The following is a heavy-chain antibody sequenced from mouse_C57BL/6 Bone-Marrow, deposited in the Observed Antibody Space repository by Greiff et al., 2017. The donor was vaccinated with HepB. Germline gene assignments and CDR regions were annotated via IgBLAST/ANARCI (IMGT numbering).Heavy chain of an antibody. J-gene: IGHJ4*01. Sequence: VKLMESGPELVKPGASVKLSCKASGYTFTSYDINWVKQRPGQGLEWIGWIYPRDGSTKYNEKFKGKATLTVDTSSSTAYMELHSLTSEDSAVYFCARESTTVVADGAMDYWGQGTSVTVSS. D-gene: IGHD1-1*01. CDR2: IYPRDGST. CDR1: GYTFTSYD. CDR3: ARESTTVVADGAMDY. V-gene: IGHV1-85*01.